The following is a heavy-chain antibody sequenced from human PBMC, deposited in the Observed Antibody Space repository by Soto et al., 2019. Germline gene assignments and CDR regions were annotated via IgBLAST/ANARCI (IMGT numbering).Heavy chain of an antibody. D-gene: IGHD3-3*01. CDR1: GYTFTGYY. Sequence: ASVKVSCKASGYTFTGYYMHWVRQAPGQGLEWMGWINPNSGSTNYAQKFQGGVTMTRHTSISTAYMELSRLRSDDTAVYYCARVSLRFLQWLLYESAFDIWGQGTMVTVSS. J-gene: IGHJ3*02. CDR3: ARVSLRFLQWLLYESAFDI. CDR2: INPNSGST. V-gene: IGHV1-2*02.